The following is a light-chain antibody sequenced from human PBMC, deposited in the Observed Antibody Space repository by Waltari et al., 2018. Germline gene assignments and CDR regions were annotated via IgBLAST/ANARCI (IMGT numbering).Light chain of an antibody. CDR3: QSADSSGTYKV. CDR2: EVS. J-gene: IGLJ3*02. Sequence: QSALTQPPSASGSPGQSVTISCTGTSSAVGGDNFVSWYQQYPGKAPKLLISEVSKRPSGVPNRFSGSKSGNTASLTVSGLQAEDEADYYCQSADSSGTYKVFGGGTKLTVL. CDR1: SSAVGGDNF. V-gene: IGLV2-8*01.